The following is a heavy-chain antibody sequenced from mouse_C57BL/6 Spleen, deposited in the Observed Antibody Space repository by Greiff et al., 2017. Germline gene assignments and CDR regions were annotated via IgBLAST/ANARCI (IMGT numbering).Heavy chain of an antibody. Sequence: QVQLQQPGAELVKPGASVKLSCKASGYTFTSYWMHWVKQRPGQGLEWIGMIHPSSGSTNYNEKFKSKATLTVDKSSSTAYMQLSSLTSEDSAVYYCAREGYYGNYDAMDYWGQGTSVTVSS. V-gene: IGHV1-64*01. D-gene: IGHD2-1*01. CDR2: IHPSSGST. CDR3: AREGYYGNYDAMDY. J-gene: IGHJ4*01. CDR1: GYTFTSYW.